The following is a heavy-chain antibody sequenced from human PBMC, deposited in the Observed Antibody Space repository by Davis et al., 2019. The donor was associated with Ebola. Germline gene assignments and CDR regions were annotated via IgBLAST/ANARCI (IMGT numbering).Heavy chain of an antibody. J-gene: IGHJ6*02. CDR2: ISAYNGNT. CDR1: GYTFTSYG. Sequence: ASVKVSCKASGYTFTSYGISWVRQAPGQGLEWMGWISAYNGNTNYAQKLQGRVTMTTDTSTSTAYMELRSLRSDDTAVYYCAREDVVVPAASQQLESYYYYGMDVWGQGTTVTVSS. V-gene: IGHV1-18*01. D-gene: IGHD2-2*01. CDR3: AREDVVVPAASQQLESYYYYGMDV.